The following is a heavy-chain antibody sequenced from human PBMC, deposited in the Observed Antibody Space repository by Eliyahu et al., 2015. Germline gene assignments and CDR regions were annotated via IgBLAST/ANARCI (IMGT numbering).Heavy chain of an antibody. V-gene: IGHV3-13*01. J-gene: IGHJ6*02. CDR2: IGTAGDT. D-gene: IGHD1-1*01. CDR1: GFTFSSYD. CDR3: ARWNGPYYGMDV. Sequence: EVQLVESGGGLVQPGGSLRLSCAASGFTFSSYDMHWVRQATGKGLEWVSAIGTAGDTYYPGSVKGRFTISRENAKNSLYLQMNSLRAGDTAVYYCARWNGPYYGMDVWGQGTTVTVSS.